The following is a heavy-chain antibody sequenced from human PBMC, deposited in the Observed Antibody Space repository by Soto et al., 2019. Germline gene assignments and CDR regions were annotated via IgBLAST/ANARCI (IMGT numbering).Heavy chain of an antibody. CDR1: GFSLSNGKVG. J-gene: IGHJ6*03. CDR3: ARILFGRSVAGGYFYMDV. CDR2: IFSNDEK. Sequence: HVTLKESGPVLVKPTETLTLTCTVSGFSLSNGKVGVSWIRQPPGKALEWLAHIFSNDEKSYRTSLNSRLTISEDTSKSQVVLTMTNVDPVDTATYYCARILFGRSVAGGYFYMDVWCKGTTVTVSS. V-gene: IGHV2-26*01. D-gene: IGHD6-19*01.